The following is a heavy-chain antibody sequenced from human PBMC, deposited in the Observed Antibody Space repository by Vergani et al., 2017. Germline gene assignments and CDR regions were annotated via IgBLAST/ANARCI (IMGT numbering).Heavy chain of an antibody. CDR1: GYTFTSYY. D-gene: IGHD5-12*01. Sequence: QVQLVQSGAEVKKPGASVKVSCKASGYTFTSYYLHWVRQAPGQGLEWMGIINPSGGSTSYAQKFQGRVTMTRDTSTSTVYMELSSLRSEDTAVYYCASEGSGYDPYFDYWGQGTLVTVSS. CDR3: ASEGSGYDPYFDY. J-gene: IGHJ4*02. CDR2: INPSGGST. V-gene: IGHV1-46*01.